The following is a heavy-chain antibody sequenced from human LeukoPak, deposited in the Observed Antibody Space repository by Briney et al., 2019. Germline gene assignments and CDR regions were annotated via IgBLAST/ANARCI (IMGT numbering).Heavy chain of an antibody. V-gene: IGHV3-7*01. D-gene: IGHD2-21*02. J-gene: IGHJ6*02. Sequence: DSLKGRFTISRDNAKKSLYLQMNSLRAEDTAVYYCARRHCGGDCYEYYYYYYGMDVWGQGTTVTVSS. CDR3: ARRHCGGDCYEYYYYYYGMDV.